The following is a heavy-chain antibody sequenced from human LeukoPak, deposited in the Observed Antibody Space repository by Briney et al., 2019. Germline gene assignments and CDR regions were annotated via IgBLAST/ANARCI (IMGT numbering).Heavy chain of an antibody. J-gene: IGHJ4*02. CDR3: ARADQPSPHDTPREFRY. V-gene: IGHV1-69*13. Sequence: GASVKVSCKASGGTFSSYAISWVRQAPGQGLEWMGGIIPIFGTANYAQKFQGRVTITADESTSTAYMELSSLRSEDTAVYYCARADQPSPHDTPREFRYWGQGTLVTVSS. CDR1: GGTFSSYA. CDR2: IIPIFGTA. D-gene: IGHD3-10*01.